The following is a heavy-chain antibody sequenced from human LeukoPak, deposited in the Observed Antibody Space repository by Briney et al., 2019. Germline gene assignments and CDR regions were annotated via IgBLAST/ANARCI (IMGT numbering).Heavy chain of an antibody. D-gene: IGHD1-26*01. CDR1: GYIFTSYW. J-gene: IGHJ4*02. CDR3: GRPGILGDNPY. Sequence: GESLKISCKGSGYIFTSYWIGWVRQMPGKGLEWMGIIYPRDSDTRYSPSFQGQVTISAGKSISTAYLQWSSLKASDTAMYYCGRPGILGDNPYWGQGTLVTVSS. V-gene: IGHV5-51*01. CDR2: IYPRDSDT.